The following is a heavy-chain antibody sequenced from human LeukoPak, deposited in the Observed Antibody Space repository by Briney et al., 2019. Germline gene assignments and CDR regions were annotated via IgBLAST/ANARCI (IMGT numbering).Heavy chain of an antibody. D-gene: IGHD3-10*01. Sequence: SETLSLTCTVSGGSISSYYVSWVRQPPGKGREGIGYIYYSRSTNYTPSITSRVAISVDTSKHKSSLNLSSVTAEDTAVYYCARFLWFGEYHYYMDVWGKGTTVTISS. V-gene: IGHV4-59*01. CDR2: IYYSRST. CDR3: ARFLWFGEYHYYMDV. J-gene: IGHJ6*03. CDR1: GGSISSYY.